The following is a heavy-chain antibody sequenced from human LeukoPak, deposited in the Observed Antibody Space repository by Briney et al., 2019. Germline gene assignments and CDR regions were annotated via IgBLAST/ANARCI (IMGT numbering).Heavy chain of an antibody. J-gene: IGHJ4*02. CDR2: INQDGSEK. CDR3: GRAMDY. V-gene: IGHV3-7*03. Sequence: GGALRLSCAASGYTFSSYWMNWVRQDPGKGLQWVAHINQDGSEKYYVDSAKVRFTISRDNAKNSLYLQMNSLRAEDTAVYYCGRAMDYWGQGTLVTVSS. CDR1: GYTFSSYW.